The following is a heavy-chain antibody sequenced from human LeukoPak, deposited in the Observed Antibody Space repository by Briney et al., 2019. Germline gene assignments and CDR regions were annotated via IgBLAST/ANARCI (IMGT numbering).Heavy chain of an antibody. Sequence: ASVKVSRKASGYTFSSYYIHWVRQAPGQGLEWMGTIYPSVDSTTYAQKFQGRVTVTRDTSTSTVYMELSSLRSEDTAVYHCAREDGANNYHYKYFDYWGQGTLVTVSS. CDR2: IYPSVDST. V-gene: IGHV1-46*01. CDR1: GYTFSSYY. CDR3: AREDGANNYHYKYFDY. D-gene: IGHD4/OR15-4a*01. J-gene: IGHJ4*02.